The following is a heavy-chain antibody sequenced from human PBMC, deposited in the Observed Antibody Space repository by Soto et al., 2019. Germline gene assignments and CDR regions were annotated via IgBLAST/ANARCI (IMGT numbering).Heavy chain of an antibody. J-gene: IGHJ6*02. Sequence: GESLKISCKGSGYSFTIYWIGWVRQMPGKGLEWMGIIYPGDSDTRYSPSFQGQVTISADKSISTAYLQWSSLKASDTAMYYCAXAHVDRAYYYYYYGMDVWGQGTTVTVSS. V-gene: IGHV5-51*01. CDR1: GYSFTIYW. CDR3: AXAHVDRAYYYYYYGMDV. D-gene: IGHD5-12*01. CDR2: IYPGDSDT.